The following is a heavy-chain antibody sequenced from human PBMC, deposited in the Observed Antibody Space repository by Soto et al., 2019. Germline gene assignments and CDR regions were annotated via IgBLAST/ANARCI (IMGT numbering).Heavy chain of an antibody. CDR1: GGSISSGY. Sequence: SETLSLTCTVSGGSISSGYWSWIRQSPGKGLEWIAYIYNSGSTNYNPSLKSRVTMTRDTAIRTAYMEVSSLRSDDTAVYYCARGRASGSYYLLDYWGQGALVTVSS. D-gene: IGHD3-10*01. CDR2: IYNSGST. V-gene: IGHV4-4*08. CDR3: ARGRASGSYYLLDY. J-gene: IGHJ4*02.